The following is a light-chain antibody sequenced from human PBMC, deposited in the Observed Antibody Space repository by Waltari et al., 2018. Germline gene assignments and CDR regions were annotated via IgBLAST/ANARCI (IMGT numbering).Light chain of an antibody. Sequence: SYVLTQPPSVSVAPGQTARIPCGGNNIGRRTVHWYQQRPGQAPVLVVYDDTDRPSGFPERFSGSNSGDTATLTISRVEAGDEADYYCHVWDSSSDPVVFGGGTKLTVL. V-gene: IGLV3-21*02. CDR2: DDT. J-gene: IGLJ2*01. CDR1: NIGRRT. CDR3: HVWDSSSDPVV.